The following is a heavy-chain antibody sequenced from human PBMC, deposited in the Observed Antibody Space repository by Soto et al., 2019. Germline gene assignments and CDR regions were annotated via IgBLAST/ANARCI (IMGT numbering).Heavy chain of an antibody. CDR3: ARDSDEGGYYYYYYMDV. Sequence: QVQLVQSGAEVKKPGASVKVSCKASCYTFTSYGISWVRQAPGQGLEWMGWISAYNGNTNYAQKLQGRVTMTTDTSTSTAYMELRSLRSDDTAVYYCARDSDEGGYYYYYYMDVWSKGTTVTVSS. CDR1: CYTFTSYG. CDR2: ISAYNGNT. J-gene: IGHJ6*03. V-gene: IGHV1-18*01.